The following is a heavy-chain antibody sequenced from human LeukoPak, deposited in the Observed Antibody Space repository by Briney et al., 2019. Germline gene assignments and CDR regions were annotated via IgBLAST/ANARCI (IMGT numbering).Heavy chain of an antibody. CDR2: IYYSGST. J-gene: IGHJ4*02. CDR3: ARGASTFDY. V-gene: IGHV4-61*10. CDR1: GGSISSASYY. Sequence: SQTLSLTCTVSGGSISSASYYWSWIRQPAGKGLEWIGYIYYSGSTNYNPSLKSRVTISVNTSKNQFSLKLSSVTAADTAVYYCARGASTFDYWGQGTLVTVSS.